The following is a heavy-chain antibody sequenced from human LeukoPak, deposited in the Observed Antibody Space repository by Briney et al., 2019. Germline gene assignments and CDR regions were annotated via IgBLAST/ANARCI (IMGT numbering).Heavy chain of an antibody. CDR1: GGSFSGYY. CDR2: INHSGST. V-gene: IGHV4-34*01. CDR3: ARTPYYYGSGSYFEGMTYYFDY. J-gene: IGHJ4*02. Sequence: SETLSLTCAVYGGSFSGYYWSWIRQPPGKGLEWIGEINHSGSTNYNPSLKSRVTISVDTSKNQFSLKLSSVTAADTAVYYCARTPYYYGSGSYFEGMTYYFDYWGQGTLVTVSS. D-gene: IGHD3-10*01.